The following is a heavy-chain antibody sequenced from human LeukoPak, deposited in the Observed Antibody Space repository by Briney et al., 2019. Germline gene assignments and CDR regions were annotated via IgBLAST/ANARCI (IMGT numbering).Heavy chain of an antibody. CDR2: IYYGGST. Sequence: PSQTLSLTCSVSGASINGYYWSWIRQPPGKGLEWIGHIYYGGSTNYNPSLKSRVTISMDTSKKQFSLKVTSVTAADTAVYYCARDLVANRYFDHWGQGTLVTVSS. CDR1: GASINGYY. J-gene: IGHJ4*02. V-gene: IGHV4-59*01. D-gene: IGHD2-8*02. CDR3: ARDLVANRYFDH.